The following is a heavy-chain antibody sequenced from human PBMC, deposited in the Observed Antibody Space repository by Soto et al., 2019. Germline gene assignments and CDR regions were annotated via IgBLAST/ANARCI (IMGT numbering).Heavy chain of an antibody. J-gene: IGHJ6*02. V-gene: IGHV3-9*01. D-gene: IGHD4-17*01. Sequence: GGSLRLSCAASGFTFDDYAMHWVRQAPGKGLEWVSGISWNSGSIGYADSVKGRFTISRDNAKNSLYLQMNSLRAEDTALYYCAKDNWDQHTVTKYYYGMDVWGQGTTVTVSS. CDR1: GFTFDDYA. CDR3: AKDNWDQHTVTKYYYGMDV. CDR2: ISWNSGSI.